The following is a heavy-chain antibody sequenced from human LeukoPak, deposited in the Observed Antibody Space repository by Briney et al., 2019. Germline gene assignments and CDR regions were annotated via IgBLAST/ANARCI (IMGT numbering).Heavy chain of an antibody. CDR1: GFRFYTYS. V-gene: IGHV3-21*01. CDR2: ISSSSSHI. D-gene: IGHD3-22*01. J-gene: IGHJ6*03. Sequence: GGSLRLSCAASGFRFYTYSMIWVRQAPGKGLEWVSFISSSSSHIHQADSVRGRFTVSRDNAKNSLYLQMDSLRDDDTAVYYCARDGGSGDYDLDRYYMDVWGKGTTVTISS. CDR3: ARDGGSGDYDLDRYYMDV.